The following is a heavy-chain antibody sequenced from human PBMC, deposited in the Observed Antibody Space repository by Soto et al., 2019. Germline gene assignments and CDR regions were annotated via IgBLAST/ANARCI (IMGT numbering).Heavy chain of an antibody. CDR2: INHSGST. Sequence: PSETLSLTCTVYGGSFRGYYWSWIRQPPGKGLEWIGEINHSGSTNYNPSLKSRVTISVDTSKNQFSLKLSSVTAADTAVYYCARGGTCSGGSCYLGWFDPWGQGTLVTVSS. CDR3: ARGGTCSGGSCYLGWFDP. V-gene: IGHV4-34*01. D-gene: IGHD2-15*01. J-gene: IGHJ5*02. CDR1: GGSFRGYY.